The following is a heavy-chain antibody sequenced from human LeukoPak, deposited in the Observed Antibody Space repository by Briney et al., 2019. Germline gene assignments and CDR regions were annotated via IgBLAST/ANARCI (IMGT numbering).Heavy chain of an antibody. CDR1: GFTFSDYA. D-gene: IGHD3-10*01. CDR3: AKVTVRGVPFGF. J-gene: IGHJ4*02. Sequence: PGGSLRLSCAASGFTFSDYAMSWVRQAPGKGLEWVSGVSGSGDSTYYADSVKGRFTISRDNAKNTLYLQMNSLRAEDTAVYYCAKVTVRGVPFGFWGQGTLVSVCS. V-gene: IGHV3-23*01. CDR2: VSGSGDST.